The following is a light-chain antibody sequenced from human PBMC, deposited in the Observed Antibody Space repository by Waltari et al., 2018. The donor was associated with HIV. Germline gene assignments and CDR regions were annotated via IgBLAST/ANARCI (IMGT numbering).Light chain of an antibody. CDR1: QSLFYSSNNGNY. CDR2: WSS. Sequence: DIVMTQSPDSLAVSLGERATINCKHSQSLFYSSNNGNYLAWYQQKPGQPPELLLSWSSTRNSGVPDPFSGSGAGNDFTLTTSSLQAEDAAVYYCQKYFKGPRTFGQGTKVEIK. CDR3: QKYFKGPRT. V-gene: IGKV4-1*01. J-gene: IGKJ1*01.